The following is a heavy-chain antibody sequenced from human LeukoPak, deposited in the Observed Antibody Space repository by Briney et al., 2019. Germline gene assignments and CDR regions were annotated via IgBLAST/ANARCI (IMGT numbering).Heavy chain of an antibody. J-gene: IGHJ4*02. V-gene: IGHV4-38-2*02. CDR1: GYSISSGYY. CDR3: ARGIAVAGTEFDY. CDR2: IYTSGST. Sequence: SETLSLTCTVSGYSISSGYYWGWIRQPPGKGLEWIGRIYTSGSTNYNPSLKSRVTISVDTSKNQFSLKLSSVTAADTAVYYCARGIAVAGTEFDYWGQGTLVTVSS. D-gene: IGHD6-19*01.